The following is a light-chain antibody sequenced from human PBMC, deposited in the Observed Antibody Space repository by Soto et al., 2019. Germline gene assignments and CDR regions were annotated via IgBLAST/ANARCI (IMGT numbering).Light chain of an antibody. J-gene: IGKJ1*01. CDR2: GAS. V-gene: IGKV3-20*01. CDR3: QQYDTSPRT. Sequence: EIVLTQSPGTLSLSPGERATLSCRASQSLSSGYLAWYQQKPGRAPRLLIYGASSRATGIPDRFSGSGSGTVFTLTISRLEPEDFAVYYCQQYDTSPRTFGQGTKVDIK. CDR1: QSLSSGY.